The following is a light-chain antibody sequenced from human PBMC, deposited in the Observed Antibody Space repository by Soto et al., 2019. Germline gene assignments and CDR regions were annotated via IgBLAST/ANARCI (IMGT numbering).Light chain of an antibody. Sequence: DIVMTQSPDSLAVSLGERATINCKSSQSVLYSSNNNNYLAWYQQKPGQPPKLLIYWASTRESGVPDRFSGSWSGTDFTLTISSLQAEDVAVYYCHQYYSSPTFGQGTKVEIK. CDR2: WAS. J-gene: IGKJ1*01. V-gene: IGKV4-1*01. CDR1: QSVLYSSNNNNY. CDR3: HQYYSSPT.